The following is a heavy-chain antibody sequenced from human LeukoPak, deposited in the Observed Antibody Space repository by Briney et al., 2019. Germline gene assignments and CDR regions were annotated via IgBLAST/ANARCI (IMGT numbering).Heavy chain of an antibody. CDR2: IYPGDSDT. V-gene: IGHV5-51*01. CDR3: ARLGGYCTNGVCYTSHNLDY. D-gene: IGHD2-8*01. J-gene: IGHJ4*02. CDR1: GYSFTSYW. Sequence: ASLKISCKGSGYSFTSYWIGWVRQMPGKGLGWMGIIYPGDSDTRYSPSFQGQVTISADKSISTAYLQWSSLKASDTAMYYCARLGGYCTNGVCYTSHNLDYWGQGTLVTVSS.